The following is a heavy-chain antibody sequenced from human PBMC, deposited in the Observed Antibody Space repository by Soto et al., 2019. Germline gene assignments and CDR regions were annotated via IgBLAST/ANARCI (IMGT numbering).Heavy chain of an antibody. D-gene: IGHD2-21*01. CDR3: ARGRIVASIHDAFEI. CDR2: ISAYNGKR. CDR1: GYDFTSYG. Sequence: QVQLLQSGDEVKKPGASVRVSCRASGYDFTSYGISWVRQAPGQGLEWVSWISAYNGKRDTAQKFQGRVTMTLDTSTDTAHMELGDLTSADTAVYYCARGRIVASIHDAFEIWGQGTMVAVSS. J-gene: IGHJ3*02. V-gene: IGHV1-18*01.